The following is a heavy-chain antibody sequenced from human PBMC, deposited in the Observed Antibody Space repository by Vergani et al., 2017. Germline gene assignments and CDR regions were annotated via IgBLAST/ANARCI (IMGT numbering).Heavy chain of an antibody. D-gene: IGHD6-13*01. CDR1: GFTFSSYE. J-gene: IGHJ6*01. CDR3: ARGGWGAAAGIYGMDV. V-gene: IGHV3-48*03. Sequence: EVQLVESGGGLVQPGGSLRLSCAASGFTFSSYEMNWVRQAPGKGLEWVSYISSSGSTIYYAASVKGRFTIARDNAKNSLYLQMNCLRAEDTAVYYCARGGWGAAAGIYGMDVWGQGTTVTVSS. CDR2: ISSSGSTI.